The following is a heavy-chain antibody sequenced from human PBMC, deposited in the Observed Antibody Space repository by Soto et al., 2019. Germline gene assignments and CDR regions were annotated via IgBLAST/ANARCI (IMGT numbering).Heavy chain of an antibody. CDR3: ARYSGSYWHYLEF. CDR1: GYSFASHW. CDR2: IYPGDSDT. J-gene: IGHJ4*02. Sequence: GESLKISCKGSGYSFASHWVAWVRQMPEKGLEWIGTIYPGDSDTKYSSAFRGHVTISADTSVSTAYLQWRSLEATDSAIYYCARYSGSYWHYLEFWDQGTLGAVSS. D-gene: IGHD1-26*01. V-gene: IGHV5-51*01.